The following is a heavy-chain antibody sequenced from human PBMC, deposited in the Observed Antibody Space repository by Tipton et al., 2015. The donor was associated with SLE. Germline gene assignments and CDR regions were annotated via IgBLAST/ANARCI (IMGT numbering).Heavy chain of an antibody. CDR3: AKQTRSNDYYYYCGMDV. CDR1: GFTFSSYA. Sequence: GSLRLSCAASGFTFSSYAMSWVRQAPGKGLEWVSAISGSGGSTYYADSVKGRFTISRDNSKNTLYLQMNSLRAEDTAVYYCAKQTRSNDYYYYCGMDVWGQGTTVTVSS. V-gene: IGHV3-23*01. CDR2: ISGSGGST. D-gene: IGHD4-11*01. J-gene: IGHJ6*02.